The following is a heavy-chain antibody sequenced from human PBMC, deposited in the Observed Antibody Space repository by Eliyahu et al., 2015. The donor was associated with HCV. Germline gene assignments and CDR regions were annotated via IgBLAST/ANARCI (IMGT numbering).Heavy chain of an antibody. J-gene: IGHJ4*02. Sequence: QVQLVQSGAEXKKPGASXKVSCKASXYTFTSXYMHWVRXAPGXGLEWMGIIXPSGGSTSXAQKFQGRVTMTRDTXTNTVYMELSSLRSEDTAVYYCARDRGFDYWGQGTLVTVSS. V-gene: IGHV1-46*01. CDR2: IXPSGGST. CDR3: ARDRGFDY. CDR1: XYTFTSXY.